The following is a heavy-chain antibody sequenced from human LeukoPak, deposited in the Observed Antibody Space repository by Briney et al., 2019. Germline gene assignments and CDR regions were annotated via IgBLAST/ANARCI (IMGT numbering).Heavy chain of an antibody. D-gene: IGHD3-22*01. CDR2: ISYDGSNK. CDR1: GFTFSSFD. V-gene: IGHV3-30*18. Sequence: GGSLRLSCAASGFTFSSFDMHWVRQAPGKGLEWVAVISYDGSNKYYAESVKGRFTISRDNSKNTLYLQMNSLRAEDTAVYYCAKDGYGLTLSTRFDFWGQGTLVTVSS. J-gene: IGHJ4*02. CDR3: AKDGYGLTLSTRFDF.